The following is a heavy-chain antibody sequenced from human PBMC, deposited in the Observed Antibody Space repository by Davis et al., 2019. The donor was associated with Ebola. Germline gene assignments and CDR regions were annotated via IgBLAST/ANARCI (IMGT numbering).Heavy chain of an antibody. J-gene: IGHJ6*02. V-gene: IGHV3-21*01. CDR2: ISSSSSYI. CDR3: ASSSAGWNYYYGMDV. CDR1: GFTFSSYS. D-gene: IGHD6-13*01. Sequence: GESLKISCAASGFTFSSYSMNWLRQAPGKGLEWVSSISSSSSYIYYADSVKGRFTISRDNAKNSLYLQMNSLRAEDTAVYYCASSSAGWNYYYGMDVWGQGTTVTVSS.